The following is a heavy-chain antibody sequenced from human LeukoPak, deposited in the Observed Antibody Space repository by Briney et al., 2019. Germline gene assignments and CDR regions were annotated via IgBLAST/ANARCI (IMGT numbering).Heavy chain of an antibody. CDR2: IIPIFGTA. CDR1: GYTFTGYY. V-gene: IGHV1-69*06. CDR3: ASTTTVTSNYYYYYMDV. J-gene: IGHJ6*03. D-gene: IGHD4-17*01. Sequence: SVKVSCKASGYTFTGYYMHWVRQAPGQGLEWMGGIIPIFGTANYAQKFQGRVTITADKSTSTAYMELSSLRSEDTAVYYCASTTTVTSNYYYYYMDVWGKGTTVTVSS.